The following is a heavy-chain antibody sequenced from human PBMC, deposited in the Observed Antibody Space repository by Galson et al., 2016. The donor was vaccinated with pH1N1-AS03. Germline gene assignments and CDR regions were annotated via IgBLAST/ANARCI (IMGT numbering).Heavy chain of an antibody. J-gene: IGHJ4*02. V-gene: IGHV3-64*01. D-gene: IGHD4/OR15-4a*01. CDR2: ISGNGFST. CDR1: GFTFSSYA. CDR3: ARGPVSYANYWFPPPDY. Sequence: SLRLSCAVGGFTFSSYAMFWLRRAPGKGLEYVSAISGNGFSTYYANSVKGRFTVSRDNSKNTLYLQMGSLRVEDMAVYYCARGPVSYANYWFPPPDYWGQGTLVTVSS.